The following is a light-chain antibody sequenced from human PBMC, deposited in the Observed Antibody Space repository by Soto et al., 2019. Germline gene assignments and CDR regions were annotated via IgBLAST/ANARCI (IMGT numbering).Light chain of an antibody. V-gene: IGKV1-39*01. CDR1: QSISTY. J-gene: IGKJ5*01. CDR3: QQSYSPRRIT. Sequence: DIRMTQSPSSLSASVGDRVTITYRASQSISTYLNWYQQKPGKAPKFLIYGASSLQSGVPSRFSGSGSGTEFTLTISNLQPEDFATYYCQQSYSPRRITFGQGTRLEIK. CDR2: GAS.